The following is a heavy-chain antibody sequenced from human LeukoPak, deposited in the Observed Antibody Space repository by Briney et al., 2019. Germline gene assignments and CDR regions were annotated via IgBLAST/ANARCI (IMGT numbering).Heavy chain of an antibody. J-gene: IGHJ4*02. Sequence: GGSLRLSCAASGFTFSSYAMSWVRQAPGKGLEWVSFIYSDNTHYSDSAKGRFTISRDNSKNTLYLQMNSLRAEDTAVYYCARRAGAYSHPYDYWGQGTLVTVSS. CDR2: IYSDNT. CDR1: GFTFSSYA. CDR3: ARRAGAYSHPYDY. D-gene: IGHD4/OR15-4a*01. V-gene: IGHV3-53*01.